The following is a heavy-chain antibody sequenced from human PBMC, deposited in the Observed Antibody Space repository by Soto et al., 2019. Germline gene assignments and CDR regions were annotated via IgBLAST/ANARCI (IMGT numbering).Heavy chain of an antibody. V-gene: IGHV3-48*01. Sequence: PGGSLRLSCAASGFTFSSYSMNWVRQTPGKGLEWVSYISSSSSTIYYADSVKGRFTISRDNAKNSLYLQMNSLRAEDTAVYYCARDRGSSGNNWFDPWGQGTLVTVSS. CDR3: ARDRGSSGNNWFDP. CDR1: GFTFSSYS. J-gene: IGHJ5*02. D-gene: IGHD6-19*01. CDR2: ISSSSSTI.